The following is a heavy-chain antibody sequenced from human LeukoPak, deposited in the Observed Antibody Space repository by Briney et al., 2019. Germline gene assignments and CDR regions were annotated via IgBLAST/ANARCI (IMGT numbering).Heavy chain of an antibody. CDR3: AKTGASGGSSWYPY. Sequence: GGSLRLSCAASGFTFSSYAMSWVRQAPGKGLEWVSAISGSGGSTYYADSAKGRFTISRDNSKNTLYLQMNSLRAEDTAVYYCAKTGASGGSSWYPYWGQGTLVTVSS. V-gene: IGHV3-23*01. D-gene: IGHD2-15*01. CDR1: GFTFSSYA. CDR2: ISGSGGST. J-gene: IGHJ4*02.